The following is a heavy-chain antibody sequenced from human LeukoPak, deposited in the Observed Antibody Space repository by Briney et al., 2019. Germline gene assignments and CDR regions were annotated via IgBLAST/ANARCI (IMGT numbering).Heavy chain of an antibody. D-gene: IGHD3-22*01. CDR2: ISSSGSTI. V-gene: IGHV3-11*01. J-gene: IGHJ3*02. Sequence: KPGGSLRLSCAASGFTFSDYYMSWIRQAPGKGLEWVSYISSSGSTIYYADSVKGRFAISRDNAKNSLYLQMNSLRAEDTAVYYCARDPHYYDSSGYDSDAFDIWGQGTMVTVSS. CDR1: GFTFSDYY. CDR3: ARDPHYYDSSGYDSDAFDI.